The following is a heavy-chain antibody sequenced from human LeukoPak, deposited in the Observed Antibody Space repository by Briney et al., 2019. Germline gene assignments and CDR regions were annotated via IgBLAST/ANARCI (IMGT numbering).Heavy chain of an antibody. J-gene: IGHJ4*02. V-gene: IGHV4-59*08. CDR1: GGSISSYY. CDR2: IYYSGST. D-gene: IGHD4-17*01. CDR3: ARHASLSVTTPGKVFDY. Sequence: PSETLSLTCTVSGGSISSYYWSWIRQPPGKGLEWIGYIYYSGSTNYNPSLKSRVTISVDTSKNQFSLKLSSVTAADTAVYYCARHASLSVTTPGKVFDYWGQGTLVTVSS.